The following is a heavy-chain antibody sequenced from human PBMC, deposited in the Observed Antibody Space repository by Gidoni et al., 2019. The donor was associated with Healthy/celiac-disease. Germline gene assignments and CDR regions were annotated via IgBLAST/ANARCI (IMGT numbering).Heavy chain of an antibody. Sequence: QVQLVQSGAEVKKPGSSVKVSCKASGGTFSSYAISWVRQAPGQGLEWMGGIIPIFGTANYAQKFQGRVTITADKSTSTAYMELSSLRSEDTAVYYCARGDYYDFWSGYFPGYFDYWGQGTLVTVSS. D-gene: IGHD3-3*01. CDR1: GGTFSSYA. CDR3: ARGDYYDFWSGYFPGYFDY. V-gene: IGHV1-69*06. CDR2: IIPIFGTA. J-gene: IGHJ4*02.